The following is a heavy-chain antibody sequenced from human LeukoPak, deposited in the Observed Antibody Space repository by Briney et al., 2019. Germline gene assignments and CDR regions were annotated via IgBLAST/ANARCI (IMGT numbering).Heavy chain of an antibody. CDR1: GGTFSSYA. CDR2: IIPILGIA. D-gene: IGHD3-22*01. J-gene: IGHJ5*02. Sequence: GASVKVSCKASGGTFSSYAISWVRQAPGQGLEWMGRIIPILGIANYAKKFQGRVTITADKSTSTAYMELSSLRSEDTAVYYCARDLYYYDSSGYYWFDPWGQGTLVTVSS. CDR3: ARDLYYYDSSGYYWFDP. V-gene: IGHV1-69*04.